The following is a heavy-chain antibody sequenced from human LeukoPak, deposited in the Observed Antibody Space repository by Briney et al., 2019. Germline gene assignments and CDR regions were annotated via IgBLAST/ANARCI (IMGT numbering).Heavy chain of an antibody. CDR2: ISGSGGST. Sequence: GGSLRLSCAASGFAFSSYAMSWVRQAPGKGLEWVSAISGSGGSTYYADSVKGRFTISRDNAKNSLYLQMNSLRAEDTAVYYCARGSDYGYWGQGTLVTVSS. D-gene: IGHD4-17*01. J-gene: IGHJ4*02. CDR1: GFAFSSYA. CDR3: ARGSDYGY. V-gene: IGHV3-23*01.